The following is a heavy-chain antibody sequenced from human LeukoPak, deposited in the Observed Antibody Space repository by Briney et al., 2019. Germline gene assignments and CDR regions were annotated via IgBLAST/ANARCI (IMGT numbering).Heavy chain of an antibody. CDR3: ATHTLGYCSDSSCTNWFAP. CDR2: IYTSGST. Sequence: SETLSLTCTVSGGSINSYYWSWIRQPAGKGLEWIGRIYTSGSTNYNPSLKSRVTMSVDTSKNQFSLKLSSVTAADTAVYYCATHTLGYCSDSSCTNWFAPWGQGTLVTVSS. D-gene: IGHD2-15*01. V-gene: IGHV4-4*07. J-gene: IGHJ5*02. CDR1: GGSINSYY.